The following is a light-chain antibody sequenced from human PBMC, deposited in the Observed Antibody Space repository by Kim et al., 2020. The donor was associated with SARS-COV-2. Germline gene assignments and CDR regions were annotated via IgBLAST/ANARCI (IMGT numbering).Light chain of an antibody. CDR3: QHYGGSPYT. CDR1: QSISSSY. J-gene: IGKJ2*01. Sequence: WAPGERATVSCRARQSISSSYLAWYQQKPGQAPRLLIYSASSRATGIPDRFSGSGSGTDFILTISRLEPEDFALYYCQHYGGSPYTFGQGTKLEI. CDR2: SAS. V-gene: IGKV3-20*01.